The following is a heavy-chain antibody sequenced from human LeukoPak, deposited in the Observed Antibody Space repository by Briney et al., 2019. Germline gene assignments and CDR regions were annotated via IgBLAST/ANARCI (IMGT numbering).Heavy chain of an antibody. J-gene: IGHJ4*02. CDR2: LYYSGSA. CDR3: ARLDSSGYYGAY. V-gene: IGHV4-39*01. D-gene: IGHD3-22*01. Sequence: SETLSLTCTVSGGSVSSSTYYWGWIRQPPGKGLEWIGNLYYSGSAFYNPSLKSRVTISIDTSKNQFSLKLSFVTAADTAVYYCARLDSSGYYGAYWGQGTLVTVSS. CDR1: GGSVSSSTYY.